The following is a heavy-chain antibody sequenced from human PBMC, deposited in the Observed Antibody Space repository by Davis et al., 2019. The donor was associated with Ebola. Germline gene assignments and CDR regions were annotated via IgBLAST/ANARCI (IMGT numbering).Heavy chain of an antibody. J-gene: IGHJ6*03. Sequence: GESLKISCAASGFTFSSYAMSWVRQAPGKGLEWVSAISGSGGSTYYADSVKGRFTISRDNAKNTLYLQMNSLRADDTAVYYCARGTRGYYYHYMDVWGKGTTVTVSS. V-gene: IGHV3-23*01. CDR1: GFTFSSYA. CDR3: ARGTRGYYYHYMDV. CDR2: ISGSGGST. D-gene: IGHD3-10*01.